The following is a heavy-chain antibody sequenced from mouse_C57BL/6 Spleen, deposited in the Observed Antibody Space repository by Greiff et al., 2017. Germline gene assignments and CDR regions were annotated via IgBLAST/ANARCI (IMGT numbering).Heavy chain of an antibody. CDR3: TSPPYYYGRNLDC. V-gene: IGHV1-15*01. D-gene: IGHD1-1*01. CDR2: IDPETGGT. CDR1: GYTFTDYE. Sequence: QVQLQQSGAELVRPGASVTLSCKASGYTFTDYEMHWVKQTPVHGLEWIGAIDPETGGTAYTQKFKGTAIMTADKSSRTAYMELRSLTSEDSAVYNSTSPPYYYGRNLDCWGQGTTLTVSS. J-gene: IGHJ2*01.